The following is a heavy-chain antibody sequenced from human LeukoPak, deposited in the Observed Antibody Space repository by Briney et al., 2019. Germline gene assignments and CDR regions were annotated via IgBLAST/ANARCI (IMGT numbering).Heavy chain of an antibody. CDR3: AKDALQVLTRGVYFDY. CDR2: ISASGGTT. Sequence: GGSLRLSCAASGFTFTYYAVNWVRQAPGKGLEWVSAISASGGTTYYADSVKGRFTISRDESKNTLFLQMNTLRAEDMAVYYCAKDALQVLTRGVYFDYWGQGTLVTVSS. J-gene: IGHJ4*02. V-gene: IGHV3-23*01. CDR1: GFTFTYYA. D-gene: IGHD4/OR15-4a*01.